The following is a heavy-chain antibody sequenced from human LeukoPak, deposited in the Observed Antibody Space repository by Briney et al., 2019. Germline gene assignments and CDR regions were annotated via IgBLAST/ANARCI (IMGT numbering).Heavy chain of an antibody. CDR2: ISSSGSTI. Sequence: PGGSLRLSCAASGFTFSDYYMSWIRQAPGKGLEWVSYISSSGSTIYYADSVKGRFTIPRDNAKNSLYLQMNSLRAEDTAVYYCARTHCSSTSCLYYFDYWGQGTLVTVSS. V-gene: IGHV3-11*01. CDR3: ARTHCSSTSCLYYFDY. CDR1: GFTFSDYY. D-gene: IGHD2-2*01. J-gene: IGHJ4*02.